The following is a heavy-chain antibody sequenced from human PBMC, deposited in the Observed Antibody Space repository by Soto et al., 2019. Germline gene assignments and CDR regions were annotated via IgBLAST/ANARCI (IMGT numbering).Heavy chain of an antibody. J-gene: IGHJ4*02. Sequence: SETLSLTCAVSGGSISSGGYSWSWIRQPPGKGLEWIGYIYHSGSTYYNPSLKSRVTISVDRSKNQFSLKLSSVTAADTAVYYCARGSSRDGYNYWGQGTLVTVSS. CDR2: IYHSGST. V-gene: IGHV4-30-2*01. CDR1: GGSISSGGYS. CDR3: ARGSSRDGYNY. D-gene: IGHD5-12*01.